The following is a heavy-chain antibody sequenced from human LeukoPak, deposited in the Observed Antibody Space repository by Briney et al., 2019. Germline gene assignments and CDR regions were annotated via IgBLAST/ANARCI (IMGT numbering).Heavy chain of an antibody. CDR3: AREGALDIGVDY. Sequence: GGSLRLSCAASGFTFSTYWMSWIRQAPGKGLECGANIKQDGSEKYYVDSMEGRFTVSRDNAKNSLYPQMDSLRVEDTAVYYCAREGALDIGVDYWGQGTLVTVSS. CDR2: IKQDGSEK. D-gene: IGHD2-15*01. J-gene: IGHJ4*02. V-gene: IGHV3-7*03. CDR1: GFTFSTYW.